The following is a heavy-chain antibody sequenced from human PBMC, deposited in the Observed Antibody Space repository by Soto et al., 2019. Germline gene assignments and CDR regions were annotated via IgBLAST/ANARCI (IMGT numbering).Heavy chain of an antibody. CDR3: SRGGEWEGWFDS. D-gene: IGHD1-26*01. V-gene: IGHV4-61*01. CDR1: GGSVSSGSSY. Sequence: QVHLQESGPGLVKPSETLSLTCSVSGGSVSSGSSYWSWIRQPPGKGLEWIGHVFFNGNTDYNPSLKHRVTMSIHTSTYQFSLRLTSVTAADTAVYYCSRGGEWEGWFDSWGQGTLVSVSS. J-gene: IGHJ5*01. CDR2: VFFNGNT.